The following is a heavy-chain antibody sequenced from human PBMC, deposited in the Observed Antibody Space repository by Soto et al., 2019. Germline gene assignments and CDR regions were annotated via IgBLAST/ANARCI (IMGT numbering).Heavy chain of an antibody. J-gene: IGHJ4*02. CDR1: VFPFGANA. CDR3: ATEMGATQGPVDN. V-gene: IGHV3-23*01. CDR2: LSNTGRRT. D-gene: IGHD1-26*01. Sequence: EVQVLESGGGLVQPGGSLRLSCVVSVFPFGANAMSWVRQAPGKGLEWVSGLSNTGRRTSYADSVKGRFNISRDTSENTVYLQMNSLRVEDTAVYYCATEMGATQGPVDNLGQGTLVTVSS.